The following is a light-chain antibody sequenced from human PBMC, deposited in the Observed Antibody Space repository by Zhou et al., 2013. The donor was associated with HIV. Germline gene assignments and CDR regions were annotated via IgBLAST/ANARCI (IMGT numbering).Light chain of an antibody. V-gene: IGKV1-5*03. J-gene: IGKJ4*01. CDR2: KAS. CDR3: QQYDNLPLT. Sequence: DIQMTQSPSTLSASVGDRVTITCRASQSISTWLAWYQQKRGKAPKLLIYKASNLESGVPSRFSGSGSGTDFTFTISSLQPEDIATYYCQQYDNLPLTFGEGPRWRSN. CDR1: QSISTW.